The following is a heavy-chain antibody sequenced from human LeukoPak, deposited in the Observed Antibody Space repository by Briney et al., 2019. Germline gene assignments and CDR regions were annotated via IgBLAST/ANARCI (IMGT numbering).Heavy chain of an antibody. CDR3: ATFTKVVTAHAFDI. V-gene: IGHV4-59*01. CDR2: IYYSGST. Sequence: PSETLSLTCTVSGGSISSYYWSWIRQPPGKGLEWIGYIYYSGSTNYNPSLKSRVTISVDTSKNQFSLKLSSVTAVDTAVYYCATFTKVVTAHAFDIWGQGTMVTVSS. D-gene: IGHD2-21*02. CDR1: GGSISSYY. J-gene: IGHJ3*02.